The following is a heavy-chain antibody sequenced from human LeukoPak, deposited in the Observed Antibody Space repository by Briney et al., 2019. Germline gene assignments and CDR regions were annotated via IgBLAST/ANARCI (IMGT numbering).Heavy chain of an antibody. D-gene: IGHD6-19*01. J-gene: IGHJ6*03. CDR1: GFTFSSYE. CDR3: ARGQAQQWLVSPWNYYYMDV. CDR2: ISGSGSFI. V-gene: IGHV3-48*03. Sequence: GGSLRLSCAASGFTFSSYEMNWVRQAPGKGLEWVSYISGSGSFIYYADSVKGRFTISRDNAKNSLFLQMNSLRAEDTAVYYCARGQAQQWLVSPWNYYYMDVWGKGTTVTISS.